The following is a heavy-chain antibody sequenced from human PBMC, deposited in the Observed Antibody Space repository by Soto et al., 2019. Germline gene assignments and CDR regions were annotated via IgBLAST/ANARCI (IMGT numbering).Heavy chain of an antibody. CDR2: IYYSGAT. V-gene: IGHV4-31*03. CDR1: GGSISSGGYY. Sequence: QVQLQESGPGLVKPSQTLSLTCTVSGGSISSGGYYWSWIRQHPGKGLEWIGYIYYSGATYYNPSIKGRVTITVDTSKTQFSLKLSSVTAADTAVYYCARGGLGYCSGGSCYSAELSRYYYGMDVWGQGTTVTVSS. D-gene: IGHD2-15*01. J-gene: IGHJ6*02. CDR3: ARGGLGYCSGGSCYSAELSRYYYGMDV.